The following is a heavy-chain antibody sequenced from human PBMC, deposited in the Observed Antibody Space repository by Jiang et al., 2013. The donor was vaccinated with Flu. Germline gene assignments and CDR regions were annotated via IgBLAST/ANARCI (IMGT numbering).Heavy chain of an antibody. Sequence: EVKKPGASVKVSCKASGYTFTSYYMHWVRQAPGQGLEWMGIINPSGGSTSYAQKFQGRVTMTRDTSTSTVYMELSSLRSEDTAVYYCAREGVYCSGGSCCPYGMDVWGQGTTVTVSS. CDR3: AREGVYCSGGSCCPYGMDV. CDR2: INPSGGST. V-gene: IGHV1-46*01. D-gene: IGHD2-15*01. CDR1: GYTFTSYY. J-gene: IGHJ6*02.